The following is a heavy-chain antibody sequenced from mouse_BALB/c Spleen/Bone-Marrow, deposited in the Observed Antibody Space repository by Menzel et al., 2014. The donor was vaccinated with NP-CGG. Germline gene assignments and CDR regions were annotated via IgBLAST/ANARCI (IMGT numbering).Heavy chain of an antibody. CDR2: IYPGDGDT. J-gene: IGHJ2*01. V-gene: IGHV1-80*01. D-gene: IGHD2-1*01. CDR3: AFGNYDFDY. Sequence: VHLVESGAELVRPESSVKISCKASGYAFSSYWMNWVKQRPGQGLEWIGQIYPGDGDTNYSGNFKGKATLTADESSSTAYMQLSSLTPEDSAVYFCAFGNYDFDYWGQGTTLTVSS. CDR1: GYAFSSYW.